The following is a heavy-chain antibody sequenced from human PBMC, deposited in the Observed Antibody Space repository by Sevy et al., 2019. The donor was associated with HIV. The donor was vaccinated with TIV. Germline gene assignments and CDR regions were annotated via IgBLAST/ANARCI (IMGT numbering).Heavy chain of an antibody. CDR1: GYTFNNAW. CDR2: IKSKTDGGSP. D-gene: IGHD3-3*01. CDR3: TGATVFGATWFDP. V-gene: IGHV3-15*01. J-gene: IGHJ5*02. Sequence: GGSLRLSCAASGYTFNNAWMSWVRQAPGKGLEWLGRIKSKTDGGSPEYASPVKGRFTISRDDSKSTLYLQMNRLRTEDTGVYYCTGATVFGATWFDPWGQGALVTVSS.